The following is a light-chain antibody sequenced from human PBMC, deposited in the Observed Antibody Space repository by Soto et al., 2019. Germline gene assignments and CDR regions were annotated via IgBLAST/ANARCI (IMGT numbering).Light chain of an antibody. V-gene: IGLV2-14*01. Sequence: QPVLTQPASVSGSLGQSITISCTGTSSDVGGYNYVSWYQQRPGKAPKLLIFEVSYRPSGVSDRFSGSKSGNTASLTISGLQAEDEADYYCSSYTTSTTLRVLFGGGTKLTVL. CDR3: SSYTTSTTLRVL. CDR1: SSDVGGYNY. J-gene: IGLJ2*01. CDR2: EVS.